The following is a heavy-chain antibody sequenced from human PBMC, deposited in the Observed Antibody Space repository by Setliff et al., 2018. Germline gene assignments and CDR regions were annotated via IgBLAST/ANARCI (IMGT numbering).Heavy chain of an antibody. CDR1: GYTFTDYY. J-gene: IGHJ3*02. D-gene: IGHD3-22*01. CDR3: ARDVFPYHYEGAFDI. CDR2: VDPEDGNT. Sequence: GASVKVSCKASGYTFTDYYMHWVQQAPGKGLEWMGRVDPEDGNTNYAQKFQERVTITRDTSTSTVYMDMSSLRSEDTAVYYCARDVFPYHYEGAFDIWGQGTTVTVSS. V-gene: IGHV1-46*01.